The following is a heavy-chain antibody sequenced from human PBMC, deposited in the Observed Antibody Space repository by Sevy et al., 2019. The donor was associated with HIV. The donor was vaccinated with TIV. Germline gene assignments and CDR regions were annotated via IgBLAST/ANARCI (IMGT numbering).Heavy chain of an antibody. D-gene: IGHD5-12*01. CDR1: GGTFSSYA. J-gene: IGHJ3*02. CDR3: AKTWNRDGYKRDIHAFDI. Sequence: GASVKVSCKASGGTFSSYAISWVRQAPGQGLEWMGGIIPIFGTANYEEKFQGGVTITADDSTSTACLELSSLRSEDTAVYYCAKTWNRDGYKRDIHAFDIWGQGTMVTVSS. V-gene: IGHV1-69*13. CDR2: IIPIFGTA.